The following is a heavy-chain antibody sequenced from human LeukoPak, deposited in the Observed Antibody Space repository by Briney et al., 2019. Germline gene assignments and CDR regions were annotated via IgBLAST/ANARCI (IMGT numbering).Heavy chain of an antibody. V-gene: IGHV3-53*01. CDR2: IYSGGST. CDR3: AREEAAGATNEYFQR. J-gene: IGHJ1*01. CDR1: GFTVSSNY. Sequence: GGSLRLSCAASGFTVSSNYMSWVRQAPGKGLEWVSVIYSGGSTYYADSVKGRFTISRDNSKNTLYLQMNSLRADDTAVYYCAREEAAGATNEYFQRWGQGTLVTVSS. D-gene: IGHD6-25*01.